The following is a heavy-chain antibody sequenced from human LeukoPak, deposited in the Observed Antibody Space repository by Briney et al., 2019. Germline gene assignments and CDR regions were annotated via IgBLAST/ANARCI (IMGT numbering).Heavy chain of an antibody. J-gene: IGHJ3*02. Sequence: SETLSLTCAVYGGXFSGYYCSWIRQPPGKGLKWIGEINHSGSTNYNPSLKSRVTISVDTSKNQFSLKLSSVTAADTAVYYCARHPSYYDILTGYASDAFDIWGQGTMVTVSS. CDR3: ARHPSYYDILTGYASDAFDI. CDR2: INHSGST. V-gene: IGHV4-34*01. D-gene: IGHD3-9*01. CDR1: GGXFSGYY.